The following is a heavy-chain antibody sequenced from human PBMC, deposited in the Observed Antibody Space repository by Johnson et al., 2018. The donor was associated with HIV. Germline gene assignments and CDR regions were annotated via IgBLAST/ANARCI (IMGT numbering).Heavy chain of an antibody. J-gene: IGHJ3*02. CDR3: ARGGPYSSGWSGAGAFDI. Sequence: VQLVESGGGVVRPGGSLRVSCAASGFTFDDYGMSWVRQAPGKGLEWVSGINWNGGSTGYADSVKGRFTISRDNAKNSLYLQMNTLRAEDTALYYCARGGPYSSGWSGAGAFDIWGQGTMVNVSS. CDR1: GFTFDDYG. V-gene: IGHV3-20*04. CDR2: INWNGGST. D-gene: IGHD6-19*01.